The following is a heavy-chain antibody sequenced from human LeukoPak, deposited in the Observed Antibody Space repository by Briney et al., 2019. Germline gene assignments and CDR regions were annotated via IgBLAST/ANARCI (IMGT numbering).Heavy chain of an antibody. CDR2: ISGSGGST. CDR1: GFTFSSYA. J-gene: IGHJ4*02. D-gene: IGHD6-13*01. CDR3: SKDQDVPAAGTWGSINY. V-gene: IGHV3-23*01. Sequence: TGGSLRLSCAASGFTFSSYAMSWVRQAPGKGLEWVSAISGSGGSTYYADSVKGRFTISRDNSKNTLYVQMNSLRAEDTAVYYCSKDQDVPAAGTWGSINYWGQGTLVTVSS.